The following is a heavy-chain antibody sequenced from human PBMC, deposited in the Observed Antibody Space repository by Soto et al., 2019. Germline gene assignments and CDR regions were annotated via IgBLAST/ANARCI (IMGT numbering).Heavy chain of an antibody. CDR2: IYTSASI. J-gene: IGHJ6*02. V-gene: IGHV4-4*07. D-gene: IGHD6-19*01. CDR1: GADINTYS. Sequence: SETLSLTCSVSGADINTYSWTWIRQPAGKGLEWIGRIYTSASINYNPSLKGRVTLPVDTSTNQVSLRLASVTAADTAIYYCARDREAGYNFYYGMDVWGRGTTVTVSS. CDR3: ARDREAGYNFYYGMDV.